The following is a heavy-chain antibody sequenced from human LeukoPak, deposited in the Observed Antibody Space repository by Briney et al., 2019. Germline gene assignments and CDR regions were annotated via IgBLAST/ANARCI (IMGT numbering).Heavy chain of an antibody. V-gene: IGHV3-23*01. J-gene: IGHJ4*02. D-gene: IGHD1-20*01. CDR2: ISGSGGST. Sequence: GGSLRLSCAASGFTFSSFGMHWVRQAPGKGLEWVSAISGSGGSTYYADSVKGRFTISRDNSKNTLYLQMNSLRAEDTAVYFCVKETSLTGAGDCWGQGILVTVSS. CDR3: VKETSLTGAGDC. CDR1: GFTFSSFG.